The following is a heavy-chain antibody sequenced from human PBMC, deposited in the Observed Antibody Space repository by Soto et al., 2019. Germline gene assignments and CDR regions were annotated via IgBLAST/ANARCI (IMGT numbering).Heavy chain of an antibody. Sequence: GGSLKTSCKGPGYSFAIYWIGWVPQMPWKGLEGRGMIFPTDSTTTYSPSFQGQVTISADKSISPGYLHWSSLKASDTDMYYCGRGVVGYCSSGSCHADFWGQGTLVTVSS. V-gene: IGHV5-51*01. CDR1: GYSFAIYW. D-gene: IGHD2-2*03. CDR2: IFPTDSTT. CDR3: GRGVVGYCSSGSCHADF. J-gene: IGHJ4*02.